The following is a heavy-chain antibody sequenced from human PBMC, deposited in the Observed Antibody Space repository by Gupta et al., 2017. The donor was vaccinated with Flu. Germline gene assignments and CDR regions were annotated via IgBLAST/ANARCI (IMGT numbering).Heavy chain of an antibody. CDR1: GFTLSDSH. J-gene: IGHJ4*02. CDR3: GCLGGWPQGTATVDY. D-gene: IGHD5-24*01. V-gene: IGHV3-72*01. Sequence: EVQLVESGGGLVQPGGSLRLSCVTSGFTLSDSHIDWVRQAPGKGLEWVGLIRNKANSHTTEYAAPARGRFTISRDDSNNSVFLQLSSLKSEDTAVYYCGCLGGWPQGTATVDYWGRGTPVTVSS. CDR2: IRNKANSHTT.